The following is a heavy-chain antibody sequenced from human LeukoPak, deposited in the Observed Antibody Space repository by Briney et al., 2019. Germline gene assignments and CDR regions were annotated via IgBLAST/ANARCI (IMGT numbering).Heavy chain of an antibody. J-gene: IGHJ4*02. Sequence: SETLSLTCAVYGGSFSGYYWSWIRQPAGKGLEWIGRIYTSGSTNYNPSLKSRVTMSVDTSKNQFSLKLSSVTAADTAVYYCARSSWYFYFDYWGQGTLVTVSS. D-gene: IGHD6-13*01. V-gene: IGHV4-59*10. CDR3: ARSSWYFYFDY. CDR2: IYTSGST. CDR1: GGSFSGYY.